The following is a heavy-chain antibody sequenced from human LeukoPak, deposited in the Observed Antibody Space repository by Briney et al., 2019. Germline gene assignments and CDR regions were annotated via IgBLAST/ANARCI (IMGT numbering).Heavy chain of an antibody. J-gene: IGHJ4*02. V-gene: IGHV3-30-3*01. Sequence: GGSLRLSCAASGFTFSSYAMHWVRQAPGKGLEWVAVISYDGSNKYYADSVKGRFTISRDNSKNTLYLQMNSLRAEDTAVYYCARVGDIGDIVVVPAAPDYWGQGTLVTVSS. CDR1: GFTFSSYA. D-gene: IGHD2-2*01. CDR2: ISYDGSNK. CDR3: ARVGDIGDIVVVPAAPDY.